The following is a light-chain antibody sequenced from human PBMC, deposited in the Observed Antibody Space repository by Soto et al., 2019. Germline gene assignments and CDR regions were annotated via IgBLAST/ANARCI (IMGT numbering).Light chain of an antibody. CDR1: QSISSW. CDR3: HQYNSYPLT. CDR2: KAS. V-gene: IGKV1-5*03. Sequence: DIQMTQSPSTLYASVGDRVTITCRASQSISSWLAWYQQKPGKAPKLMIYKASSLESGVPSRYSGSGAGTEFTLTISSRQPDDFATYYCHQYNSYPLTVGGGTKVEIK. J-gene: IGKJ4*02.